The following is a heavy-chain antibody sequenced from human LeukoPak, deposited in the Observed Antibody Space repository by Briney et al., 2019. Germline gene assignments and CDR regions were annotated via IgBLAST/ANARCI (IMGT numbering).Heavy chain of an antibody. CDR3: ARAPSITGTTPPGY. Sequence: ASVKVSCKASGYTFTSYDINWVRQATGQGLEWMGWMNPNSGNTGYAQKFQGRVTMTRNTSISAAYMELSSLRSEDTAVYYCARAPSITGTTPPGYWGQGTLVTVSS. V-gene: IGHV1-8*01. D-gene: IGHD1-7*01. CDR1: GYTFTSYD. CDR2: MNPNSGNT. J-gene: IGHJ4*02.